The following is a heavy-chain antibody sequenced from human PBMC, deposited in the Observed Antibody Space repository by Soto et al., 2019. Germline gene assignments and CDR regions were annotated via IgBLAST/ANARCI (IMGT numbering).Heavy chain of an antibody. CDR3: ARDIHSAGGWFDT. J-gene: IGHJ5*02. CDR2: ITPLFGIP. CDR1: GGTSGTLS. D-gene: IGHD2-15*01. Sequence: GASVKVSWKASGGTSGTLSITWVLQAPGQGLEWMGGITPLFGIPNYPPKFQGRLTITADKSTTTAYLELSSLRPEDTAVYYCARDIHSAGGWFDTWGRGSLVTVS. V-gene: IGHV1-69*10.